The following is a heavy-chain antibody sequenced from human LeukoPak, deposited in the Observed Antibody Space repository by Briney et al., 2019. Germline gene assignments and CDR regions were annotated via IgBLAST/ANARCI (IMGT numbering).Heavy chain of an antibody. CDR2: IWYDGSSK. D-gene: IGHD3-10*01. V-gene: IGHV3-33*01. CDR3: ARESTMVRGVPIDY. Sequence: GGSLRLSCAASGFTFSSYGMHWVRQAPGKGLEWVAVIWYDGSSKYYADSVKGRFTISRDNSKNTLYLQMNSLRAEDTAVYYCARESTMVRGVPIDYWGQGTLVTVSS. CDR1: GFTFSSYG. J-gene: IGHJ4*02.